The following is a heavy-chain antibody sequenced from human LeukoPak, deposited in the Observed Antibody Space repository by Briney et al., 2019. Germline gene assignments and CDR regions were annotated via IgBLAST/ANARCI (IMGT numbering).Heavy chain of an antibody. CDR3: AKDHGSWYVSELYFDY. V-gene: IGHV3-23*01. J-gene: IGHJ4*02. D-gene: IGHD6-13*01. CDR1: GFTFSRNA. Sequence: GGSLRLSCAASGFTFSRNAMSWVRQAPGKGLEWVSSLSGSGGDTYYADSVKGRFTISRDNSKNTVYLQMNSLRAEDTAVYYCAKDHGSWYVSELYFDYWGQGTLVTVSS. CDR2: LSGSGGDT.